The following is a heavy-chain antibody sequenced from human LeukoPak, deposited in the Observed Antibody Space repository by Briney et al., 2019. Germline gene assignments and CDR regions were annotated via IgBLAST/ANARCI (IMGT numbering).Heavy chain of an antibody. V-gene: IGHV3-15*01. J-gene: IGHJ4*02. Sequence: GGSLRLSCAASGFTFSNAWMSWVRQAPGKGPEWVGRIKSKTDGGTTDYAAPVKGRFTISRDDSKNTLYLQMNSLKTEDTAVYYCTTDSTGLTGPSWGQGTLVTVSS. CDR2: IKSKTDGGTT. CDR3: TTDSTGLTGPS. D-gene: IGHD3-9*01. CDR1: GFTFSNAW.